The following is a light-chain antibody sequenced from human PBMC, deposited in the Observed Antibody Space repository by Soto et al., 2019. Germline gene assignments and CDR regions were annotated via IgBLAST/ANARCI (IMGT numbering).Light chain of an antibody. CDR3: HHHTHRIT. V-gene: IGKV3-11*01. CDR2: DAS. J-gene: IGKJ1*01. CDR1: QSVSTY. Sequence: EIVLTQSPATLSLSPGERATLSCRASQSVSTYLAWYQQKPGQAPRLLIYDASNRATGIPARFSGSGSGTAFTLSIISLEPDDLAWYHWHHHTHRITFGPGTKGEIK.